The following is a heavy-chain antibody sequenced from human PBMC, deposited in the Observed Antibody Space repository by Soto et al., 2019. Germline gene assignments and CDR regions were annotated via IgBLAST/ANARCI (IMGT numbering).Heavy chain of an antibody. CDR3: ATDKDGVITRSHFDY. Sequence: EGQLLQSGGGLGQPGGSLRLSCTGSGFIFSSYAMSWVRQAPGKGLEWISGLNGGGSNTLYADSVKGRFTISRDNFKNTLYLQMNSLRAEDTAVYYCATDKDGVITRSHFDYWGQGNLVTVSS. D-gene: IGHD3-22*01. CDR1: GFIFSSYA. CDR2: LNGGGSNT. J-gene: IGHJ4*02. V-gene: IGHV3-23*01.